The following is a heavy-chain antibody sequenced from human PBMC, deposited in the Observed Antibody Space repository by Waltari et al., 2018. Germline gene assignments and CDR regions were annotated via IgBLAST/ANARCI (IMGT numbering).Heavy chain of an antibody. CDR2: ISGSGSI. V-gene: IGHV3-23*04. J-gene: IGHJ4*02. CDR3: ARKGSGTYHLEY. D-gene: IGHD3-10*01. CDR1: GFTFSSYA. Sequence: EVQLVESGGGLVQPGGSLRLSCAASGFTFSSYAMTWVRQAPGKGLEWVSGISGSGSISYADSWKGRFTISRDNSKNTLYLQMNSLRADDTAVYHCARKGSGTYHLEYWGQGTLVTVSP.